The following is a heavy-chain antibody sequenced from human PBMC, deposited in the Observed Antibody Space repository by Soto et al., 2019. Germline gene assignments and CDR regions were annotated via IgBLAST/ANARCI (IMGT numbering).Heavy chain of an antibody. J-gene: IGHJ4*02. CDR1: GFALSTNAVG. CDR3: AHTIVTVKRGVLFDR. CDR2: LSWEDNK. D-gene: IGHD3-10*01. Sequence: QITLKESGPTLVKPTQTLTLTCTFSGFALSTNAVGVGWIRQPPGKALEWLALLSWEDNKRYSPTLKSRVTSTKNNRKNQVVLTMTNVVPVDTAPYYCAHTIVTVKRGVLFDRWGEGTLVTVSP. V-gene: IGHV2-5*02.